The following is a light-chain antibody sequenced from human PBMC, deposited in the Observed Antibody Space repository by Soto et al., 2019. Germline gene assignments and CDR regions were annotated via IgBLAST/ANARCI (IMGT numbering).Light chain of an antibody. Sequence: EVVLTQSPATLSLSPGERATLSCRASQSVRNDLVWYHQKPGQAPRVLIYSASNRATGIPARFSGSGSGTDFTLIISSLEPEDFAVYYCQQRTTWPPTFGGGTKVEMK. J-gene: IGKJ4*02. CDR3: QQRTTWPPT. CDR1: QSVRND. CDR2: SAS. V-gene: IGKV3-11*01.